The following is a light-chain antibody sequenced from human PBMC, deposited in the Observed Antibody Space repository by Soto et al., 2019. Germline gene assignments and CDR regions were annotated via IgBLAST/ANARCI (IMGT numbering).Light chain of an antibody. J-gene: IGKJ1*01. CDR2: KAS. Sequence: DIRMTQSPSTLSASVGDRVTITCRANQRISSWLAWYQLKPGNAPRLLIYKASTLESGVPSRFSGSGSGTEFTLTTSSLQHDDFATYYCQQYVNYPWTFGPGTKVDIK. CDR3: QQYVNYPWT. CDR1: QRISSW. V-gene: IGKV1-5*03.